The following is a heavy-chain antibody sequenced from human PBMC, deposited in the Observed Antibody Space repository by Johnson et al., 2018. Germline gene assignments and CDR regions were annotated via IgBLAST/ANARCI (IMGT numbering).Heavy chain of an antibody. CDR1: GFPFRNYG. V-gene: IGHV3-30*18. J-gene: IGHJ6*02. D-gene: IGHD3-10*01. CDR3: AKDRAWFGDYHYGMDV. CDR2: ISYDGNKK. Sequence: QVQLVESGGGVVQPGKSLRLSCTASGFPFRNYGMHWVRQAPGKGLEWVALISYDGNKKYYTDSVKGRFTISRDNSKNTLYLQMKSLRAEDTAVYYCAKDRAWFGDYHYGMDVWGQGTTVTVS.